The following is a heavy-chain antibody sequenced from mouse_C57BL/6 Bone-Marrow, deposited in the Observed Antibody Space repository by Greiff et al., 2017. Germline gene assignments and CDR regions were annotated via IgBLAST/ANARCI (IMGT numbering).Heavy chain of an antibody. Sequence: VQLQQSGAELVRPGASVTLSCKASGYTFTDYEMHWVKQTPVHGLEWIGAIDPETGGTAYNQKFKGKAILTADKSSSTAYMELRSLTSEDSAVYYCTRPTMIKDWYFDVWGTGTTVTVSS. CDR1: GYTFTDYE. CDR3: TRPTMIKDWYFDV. CDR2: IDPETGGT. J-gene: IGHJ1*03. D-gene: IGHD2-4*01. V-gene: IGHV1-15*01.